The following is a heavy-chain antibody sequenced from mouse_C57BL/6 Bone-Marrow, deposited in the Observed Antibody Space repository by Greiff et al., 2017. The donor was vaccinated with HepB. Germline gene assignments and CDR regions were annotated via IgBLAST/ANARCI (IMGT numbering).Heavy chain of an antibody. J-gene: IGHJ2*01. CDR1: GFNIKDDY. D-gene: IGHD1-1*01. Sequence: EVQLQQSGAELVRPGASVKLSCTASGFNIKDDYMHWVKQRPEQGLEWIGWIDPENGDTEYASKFQGKATITADTSSNTAYLQLSSLTSEDTAVYYCTTGGSSSLFDYWGQGTTLTVSS. CDR2: IDPENGDT. V-gene: IGHV14-4*01. CDR3: TTGGSSSLFDY.